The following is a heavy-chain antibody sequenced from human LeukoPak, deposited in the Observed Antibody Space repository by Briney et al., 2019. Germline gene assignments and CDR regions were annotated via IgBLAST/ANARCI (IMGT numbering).Heavy chain of an antibody. J-gene: IGHJ3*02. V-gene: IGHV3-23*01. CDR3: AKDSSSWYEGNAFDI. CDR2: ISGSGGST. D-gene: IGHD6-13*01. CDR1: GFTFSSHA. Sequence: PGGSLRLSCAASGFTFSSHAMSWVRQAPGKGLEWVSAISGSGGSTYYADSVKGRFTISRDNSKNTLYLQMNSLRAEDTAVYYCAKDSSSWYEGNAFDIWGQGTMVTVSS.